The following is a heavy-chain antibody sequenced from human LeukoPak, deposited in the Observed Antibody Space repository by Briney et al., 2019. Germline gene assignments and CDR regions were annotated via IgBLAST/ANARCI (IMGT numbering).Heavy chain of an antibody. V-gene: IGHV1-3*01. J-gene: IGHJ4*02. CDR3: ARDSGSGSNDY. CDR2: ISAGNGNT. D-gene: IGHD1-26*01. CDR1: GHTFTSYA. Sequence: ASVKVSCKASGHTFTSYAIHWVRQAPGQRLEWMGWISAGNGNTKYSQNFQGRVTFISNTSATTAFMELSSLRSEDAAVYYCARDSGSGSNDYWGQGTLVTVSS.